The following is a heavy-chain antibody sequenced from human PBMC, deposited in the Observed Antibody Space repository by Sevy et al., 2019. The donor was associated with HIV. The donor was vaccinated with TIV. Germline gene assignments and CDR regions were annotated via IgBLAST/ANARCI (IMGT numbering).Heavy chain of an antibody. CDR3: ARRNGGRFDY. CDR1: GGSISSADYY. CDR2: IYYSGST. J-gene: IGHJ4*02. D-gene: IGHD2-15*01. V-gene: IGHV4-30-4*01. Sequence: SETLSLTCTVSGGSISSADYYWSWIRQPPGKCLEWIGYIYYSGSTYYNPSLKSRVTISVDTPKNQFPLKLSSVTAADTAVYYCARRNGGRFDYWGQGTLVTVSS.